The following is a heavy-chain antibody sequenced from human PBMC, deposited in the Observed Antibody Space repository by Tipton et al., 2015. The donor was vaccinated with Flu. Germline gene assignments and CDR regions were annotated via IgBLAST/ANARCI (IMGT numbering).Heavy chain of an antibody. Sequence: TLSLTCTISGDSISSDYYWGWIRQPPGKGLEWIGNIFRTGSTYRNSSLKSRATISIDKSKNQFSLRVFSVTAADTAVYYCARLTYYYGSGTSDYWGQGTLVTVSS. CDR1: GDSISSDYY. J-gene: IGHJ4*02. V-gene: IGHV4-38-2*02. D-gene: IGHD3-10*01. CDR3: ARLTYYYGSGTSDY. CDR2: IFRTGST.